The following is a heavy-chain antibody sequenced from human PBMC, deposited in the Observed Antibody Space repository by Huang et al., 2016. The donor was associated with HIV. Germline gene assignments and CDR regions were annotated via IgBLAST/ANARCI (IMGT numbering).Heavy chain of an antibody. CDR1: DGSISSSSYY. J-gene: IGHJ4*02. CDR3: AAMVRGVISYFDY. V-gene: IGHV4-39*01. Sequence: QLQLQESGPGLVKPSETLSLTCTVSDGSISSSSYYWGWIRQPPGKGLEWIATFFYDGNTYYNPSLKSRGTISVDTSKNQFSLNLSSVTAADTAVYYCAAMVRGVISYFDYWGQGTLVTVSS. CDR2: FFYDGNT. D-gene: IGHD3-10*01.